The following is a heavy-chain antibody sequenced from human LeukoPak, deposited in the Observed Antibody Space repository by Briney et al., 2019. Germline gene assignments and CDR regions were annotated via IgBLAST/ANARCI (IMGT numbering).Heavy chain of an antibody. V-gene: IGHV3-74*01. Sequence: GGSLRLSCAASGFTFSSYWTHWVRQAPGKGLVWVSRINSDGSSTSYADSVKGRFTISRDNAKNTLYLQMNSLRAEDTAVYYCARGRIAAAGTHYYGMDVWGQGTTVTVSS. CDR2: INSDGSST. J-gene: IGHJ6*02. CDR1: GFTFSSYW. CDR3: ARGRIAAAGTHYYGMDV. D-gene: IGHD6-13*01.